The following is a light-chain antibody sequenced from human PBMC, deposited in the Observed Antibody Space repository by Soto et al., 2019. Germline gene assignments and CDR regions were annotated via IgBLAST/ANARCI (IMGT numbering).Light chain of an antibody. V-gene: IGKV3-15*01. CDR3: QQHYSAPLT. J-gene: IGKJ4*01. CDR1: QTISSN. Sequence: DRVMTQSPATLSVSPGDRATLSCRASQTISSNLAWYQQKPGQAPRLLIHSASTRATGIPARFSGSGSGTEFTLTISSLQSEDVAVYYCQQHYSAPLTFAGGTKVEIK. CDR2: SAS.